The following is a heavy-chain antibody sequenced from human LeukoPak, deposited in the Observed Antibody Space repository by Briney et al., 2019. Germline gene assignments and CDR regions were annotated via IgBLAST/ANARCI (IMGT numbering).Heavy chain of an antibody. V-gene: IGHV3-21*01. CDR3: ARDNKHPYYDSSGYYY. D-gene: IGHD3-22*01. Sequence: PGGSLRLSCAASGFTFSSYSMNWVRQAPGKGLEWVSSISSSSSYIYYADSVKGRFTISRDNAKNSLYLQMNSLRAEDTAVYYCARDNKHPYYDSSGYYYWGQGTLVTVSS. J-gene: IGHJ4*02. CDR2: ISSSSSYI. CDR1: GFTFSSYS.